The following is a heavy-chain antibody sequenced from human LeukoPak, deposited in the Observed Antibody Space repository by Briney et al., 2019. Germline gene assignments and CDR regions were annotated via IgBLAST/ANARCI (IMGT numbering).Heavy chain of an antibody. Sequence: PGGSLRLSCVASVRCFSHYFMLELRQAPGQGLEWVAVMSYDGNSRYYADSVKGRFTISRDNSKNTLYLQMNSLRAEDTAVYYCERDGCSGSSCYLTQHYYYYYSMDVWGQGTTVTVSS. CDR3: ERDGCSGSSCYLTQHYYYYYSMDV. V-gene: IGHV3-30*03. CDR2: MSYDGNSR. D-gene: IGHD2-15*01. J-gene: IGHJ6*02. CDR1: VRCFSHYF.